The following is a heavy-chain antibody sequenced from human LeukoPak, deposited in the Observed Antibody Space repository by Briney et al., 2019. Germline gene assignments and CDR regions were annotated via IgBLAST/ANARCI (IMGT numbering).Heavy chain of an antibody. Sequence: GGSLRLSCAASGFTVSSNYMSWVRQAPGKGLEWVAVISYDGSNKYYADSVKGRFTISRDNSKNTLYLQMNSLRAEDTAVYYCARDTHRAPYYYDSSGFLDYWGQGTLVTVSS. V-gene: IGHV3-30-3*01. CDR3: ARDTHRAPYYYDSSGFLDY. J-gene: IGHJ4*02. CDR2: ISYDGSNK. CDR1: GFTVSSNY. D-gene: IGHD3-22*01.